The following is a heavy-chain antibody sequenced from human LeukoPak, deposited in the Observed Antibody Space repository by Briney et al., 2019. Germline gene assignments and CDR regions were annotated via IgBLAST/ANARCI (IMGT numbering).Heavy chain of an antibody. Sequence: PSETLSLTCAVSGGSISSTKWWTWVRQPPGKGLEWIGETSQSGSMNYNPSLRSRATVSLDKSKNQFFPKLGSVTAADTAVYYCATRSSSGSPNWGQGTLVTVSS. CDR3: ATRSSSGSPN. J-gene: IGHJ4*02. D-gene: IGHD3-10*01. CDR1: GGSISSTKW. CDR2: TSQSGSM. V-gene: IGHV4-4*02.